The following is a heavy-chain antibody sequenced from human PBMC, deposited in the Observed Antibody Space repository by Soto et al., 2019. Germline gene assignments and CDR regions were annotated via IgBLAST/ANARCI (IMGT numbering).Heavy chain of an antibody. CDR1: GASISTSCYY. V-gene: IGHV4-39*01. Sequence: PSESLSLTCTVAGASISTSCYYWGWIRQPPGKGLEWIGSIYYSGNTYYSPSLKSRDTISIDTSRNQFSLNLSSVTAADTAVYYCARHKDTSTWYLLPDYWGQGTLVTVSS. CDR3: ARHKDTSTWYLLPDY. CDR2: IYYSGNT. D-gene: IGHD6-13*01. J-gene: IGHJ4*02.